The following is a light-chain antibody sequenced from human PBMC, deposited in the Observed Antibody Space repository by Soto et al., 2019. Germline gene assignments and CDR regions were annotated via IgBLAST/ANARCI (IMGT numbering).Light chain of an antibody. CDR3: QQYNTWLWT. Sequence: EVVMTQSPATLSVSPGERATLSCRASQSVNANLAWYQQKPGQAPRLLIHGASNRANGIPARFSGSGFGTEFILTIRSLQSEDFAVYYCQQYNTWLWTFGQGTKVEI. CDR1: QSVNAN. CDR2: GAS. V-gene: IGKV3-15*01. J-gene: IGKJ1*01.